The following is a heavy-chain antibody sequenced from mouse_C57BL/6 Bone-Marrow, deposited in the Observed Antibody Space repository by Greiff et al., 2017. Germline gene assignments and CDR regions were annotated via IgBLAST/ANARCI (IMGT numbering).Heavy chain of an antibody. J-gene: IGHJ1*03. CDR1: GYTFTDYN. Sequence: VQLQQSGPELVKPGASVKMSCKASGYTFTDYNMHWVKQSHGKSLEWIGYINPNNGGTSYNQKFKGKATLTVNKYSSTAYMELSSLTSEDSAVYYCARRRGSGAYCYFDVWGTGTTVTVSS. CDR3: ARRRGSGAYCYFDV. CDR2: INPNNGGT. V-gene: IGHV1-22*01.